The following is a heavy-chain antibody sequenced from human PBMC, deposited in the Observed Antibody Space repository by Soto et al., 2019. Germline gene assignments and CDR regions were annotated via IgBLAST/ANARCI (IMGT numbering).Heavy chain of an antibody. CDR2: INHSGST. V-gene: IGHV4-34*01. Sequence: SETLSLTCAVYGGSFSGYYWSWIRQPPGKGLEWIGEINHSGSTNYNPSLKSRVTISVDTSKNHFSLKLSSVTAADRAVYYCARLGGGYDASGRNYYYYYMDVWGKGTTVTVSS. J-gene: IGHJ6*03. CDR3: ARLGGGYDASGRNYYYYYMDV. D-gene: IGHD5-12*01. CDR1: GGSFSGYY.